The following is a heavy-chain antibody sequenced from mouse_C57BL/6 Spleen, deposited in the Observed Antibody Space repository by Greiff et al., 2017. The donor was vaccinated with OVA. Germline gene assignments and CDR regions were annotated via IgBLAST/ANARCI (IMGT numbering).Heavy chain of an antibody. CDR2: IDPSDSYT. D-gene: IGHD2-14*01. CDR3: ARQVSLWYFDV. Sequence: QVQLKQPGAELVMPGASVKLSCKASGYTFTSYWMHWVKQRPGQGLEWIGEIDPSDSYTNYNQKFKGKSTLTVDKSSSTAYMQLSSLTSEDSAVYYCARQVSLWYFDVWGTGTTVTVSS. J-gene: IGHJ1*03. V-gene: IGHV1-69*01. CDR1: GYTFTSYW.